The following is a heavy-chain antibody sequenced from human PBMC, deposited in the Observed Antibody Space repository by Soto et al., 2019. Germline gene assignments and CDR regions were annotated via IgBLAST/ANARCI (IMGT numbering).Heavy chain of an antibody. J-gene: IGHJ6*02. CDR3: ARHLTYCSAGSCYSDFPYYGMDV. CDR1: GGSISGYY. V-gene: IGHV4-59*08. CDR2: MYNTGST. Sequence: SETLSLTCTVSGGSISGYYWSWIRQPPGKGLEWIGYMYNTGSTVYNPSFKSRVTISVDTSKNQFSLKLSSVTAADTAVYYCARHLTYCSAGSCYSDFPYYGMDVWGQGTTVTVSS. D-gene: IGHD2-15*01.